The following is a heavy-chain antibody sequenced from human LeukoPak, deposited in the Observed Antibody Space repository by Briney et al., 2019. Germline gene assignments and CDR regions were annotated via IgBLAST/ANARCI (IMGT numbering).Heavy chain of an antibody. V-gene: IGHV1-18*01. CDR3: ARDQGYCISATCDEIYQFDS. CDR1: GYTFTSYG. CDR2: ISPYNGNT. Sequence: ASVKVSCKASGYTFTSYGISWVRQAPGQGLEWMGWISPYNGNTKNAQNLQGRVTMTTDTSTSTAYMELRSLRSDDTAVYYCARDQGYCISATCDEIYQFDSWGQGTLVTVSS. D-gene: IGHD2-2*01. J-gene: IGHJ4*02.